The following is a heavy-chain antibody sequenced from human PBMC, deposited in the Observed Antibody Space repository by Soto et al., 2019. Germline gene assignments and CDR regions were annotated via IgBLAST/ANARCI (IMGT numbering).Heavy chain of an antibody. CDR1: GGTFSSYA. D-gene: IGHD6-19*01. J-gene: IGHJ4*02. CDR3: ARDLGGWPDY. CDR2: INAGNGNT. V-gene: IGHV1-3*01. Sequence: ASVKVSCKASGGTFSSYAISWVRQAPGQRLEWMGWINAGNGNTKYSQKFQDRVTITRDTSASTAYMELSSLRSEDTAVYYCARDLGGWPDYWGQGTLVTVSS.